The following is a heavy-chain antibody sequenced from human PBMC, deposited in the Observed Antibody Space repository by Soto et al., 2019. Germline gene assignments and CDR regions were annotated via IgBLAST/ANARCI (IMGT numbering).Heavy chain of an antibody. CDR1: GGSISSGDYY. J-gene: IGHJ4*02. V-gene: IGHV4-30-4*01. D-gene: IGHD3-22*01. CDR2: IYYSGST. CDR3: AGAKVSTAPPNFDY. Sequence: PSETLSLTCTVSGGSISSGDYYWSWIRQPPGKGLEWIGYIYYSGSTYYNPSLKSRVTISVDTSKNQFSLKLSSVTAADTAVYYCAGAKVSTAPPNFDYWGQGTLVTVSS.